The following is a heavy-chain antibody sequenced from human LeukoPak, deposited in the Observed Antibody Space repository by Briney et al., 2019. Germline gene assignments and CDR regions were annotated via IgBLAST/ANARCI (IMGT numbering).Heavy chain of an antibody. V-gene: IGHV1-2*02. CDR1: GYTFTGYY. CDR2: INLNGGGT. J-gene: IGHJ4*02. Sequence: ASVKVSCKASGYTFTGYYMHWVRQAPGQGLEWMGWINLNGGGTNYAQKFQGRVTMTRDTSISTAYMELSRLRSDDTAVYYCARGVFFNSAMVELRFDYWGQGTLVTVSS. CDR3: ARGVFFNSAMVELRFDY. D-gene: IGHD5-18*01.